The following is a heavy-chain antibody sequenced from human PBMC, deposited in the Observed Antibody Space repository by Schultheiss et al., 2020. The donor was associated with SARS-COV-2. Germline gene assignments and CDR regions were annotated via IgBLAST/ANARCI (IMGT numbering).Heavy chain of an antibody. Sequence: SGPTLVKPTQTLTLTCTFSGFSFSTSGVGVIWIRQPPGKALEWLALIYWDDDKRYSPSLKSRLTITKDTSKNQVVLTMTNMDPVDTATYYCAHSLIFGVVITLGWFDPWGQGTLVTVSS. CDR1: GFSFSTSGVG. CDR2: IYWDDDK. CDR3: AHSLIFGVVITLGWFDP. D-gene: IGHD3-3*01. J-gene: IGHJ5*02. V-gene: IGHV2-5*02.